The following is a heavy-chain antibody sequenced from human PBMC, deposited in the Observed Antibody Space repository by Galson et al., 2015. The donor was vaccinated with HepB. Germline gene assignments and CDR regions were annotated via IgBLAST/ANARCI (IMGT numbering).Heavy chain of an antibody. Sequence: LRLSCAASGFTFSSYAMSWVRQAPGKGLEWVSAISGSGGSTYYADSVKGRFTISRDNSKNTLYLQMNSLRAEDTAVYYCAKDRAYCSSTSCSGGFDYWGQGTLVTVSS. CDR2: ISGSGGST. CDR1: GFTFSSYA. J-gene: IGHJ4*02. V-gene: IGHV3-23*01. CDR3: AKDRAYCSSTSCSGGFDY. D-gene: IGHD2-2*01.